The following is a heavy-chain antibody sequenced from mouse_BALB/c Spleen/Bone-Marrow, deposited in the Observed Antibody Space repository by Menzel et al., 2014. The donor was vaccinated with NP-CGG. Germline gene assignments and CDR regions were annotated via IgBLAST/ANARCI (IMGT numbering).Heavy chain of an antibody. V-gene: IGHV1S81*02. D-gene: IGHD1-1*01. J-gene: IGHJ4*01. Sequence: QVQLKQSGAELVKPGASVKLSCKASSYTFTSYWMHWVKQRPGQGLEWIGEINPSNGRTNYNEKFKSKATLTVDKSSSTAYMQLSSLTSEDSAVYYCGREGNYYGSIAMDYWGRGTSVTVSS. CDR2: INPSNGRT. CDR3: GREGNYYGSIAMDY. CDR1: SYTFTSYW.